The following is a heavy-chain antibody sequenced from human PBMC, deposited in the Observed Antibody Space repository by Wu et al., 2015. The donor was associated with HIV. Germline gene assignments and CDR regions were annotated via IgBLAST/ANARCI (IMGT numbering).Heavy chain of an antibody. CDR3: ARLYDSSGHYSVYFDY. CDR1: GGSFSSYA. Sequence: QVHLMQSGAEVKKPGASVRVSCKASGGSFSSYAITWVRQAPGQGPEWMGGIIPIFGTTNYAQKFQGRVTITTDESTSTAYMELSSLRSEDTAVYYCARLYDSSGHYSVYFDYWGQGTLVTVSS. V-gene: IGHV1-69*05. D-gene: IGHD3-22*01. CDR2: IIPIFGTT. J-gene: IGHJ4*02.